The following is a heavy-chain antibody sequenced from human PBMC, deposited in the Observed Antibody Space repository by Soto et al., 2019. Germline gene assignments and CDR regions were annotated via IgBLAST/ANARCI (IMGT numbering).Heavy chain of an antibody. CDR2: IIPIFGTA. D-gene: IGHD3-22*01. CDR1: GGTFSSYA. Sequence: SVKVSCKASGGTFSSYAISWVRQAPGQGLEWMGGIIPIFGTANYAQKFQGRVTITADESTSTAYMELSSLRSEDTAVYYCASPTYYYDSSGYYYWYFDLWGRGTPVTVSS. V-gene: IGHV1-69*13. J-gene: IGHJ2*01. CDR3: ASPTYYYDSSGYYYWYFDL.